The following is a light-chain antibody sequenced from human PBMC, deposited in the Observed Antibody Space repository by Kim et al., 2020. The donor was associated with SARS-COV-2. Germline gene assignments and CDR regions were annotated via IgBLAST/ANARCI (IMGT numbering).Light chain of an antibody. J-gene: IGKJ5*01. CDR2: AAS. Sequence: DIQMTQSPSSLSASVGDRVTITCRASQGISNDLAWYQQKPGKVPKLLIYAASTLQRGVPSRFSGSGSGTEFTLTISSLQPDDLATYYCQQYNNVPSTFGQGTQVDIK. CDR3: QQYNNVPST. V-gene: IGKV1-27*01. CDR1: QGISND.